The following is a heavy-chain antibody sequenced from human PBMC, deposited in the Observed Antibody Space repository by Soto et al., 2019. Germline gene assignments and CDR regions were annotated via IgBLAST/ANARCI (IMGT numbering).Heavy chain of an antibody. CDR1: GGSISSYY. J-gene: IGHJ5*02. D-gene: IGHD6-13*01. V-gene: IGHV4-59*01. Sequence: SETLSLTCTVSGGSISSYYWSWIRQPPGKGLEWIGYIYYSGSTNYNPSLKSRVTISVDTSKNQSSLKLSSVTAADTAVYYCARDSSSSWYMERWFDPWGQGTLVTVSS. CDR3: ARDSSSSWYMERWFDP. CDR2: IYYSGST.